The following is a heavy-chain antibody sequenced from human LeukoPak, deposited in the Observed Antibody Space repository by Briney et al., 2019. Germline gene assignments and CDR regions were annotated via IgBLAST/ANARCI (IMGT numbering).Heavy chain of an antibody. J-gene: IGHJ4*02. D-gene: IGHD2-2*01. CDR2: INHRGIT. CDR1: GGSFSDYY. CDR3: TRRSTSCLDY. V-gene: IGHV4-34*01. Sequence: SETLSLTCVVYGGSFSDYYWSWIRQPPGKGLEWIGEINHRGITNYNPSLTSRVTISVDTSKNQFSLNLTSLTAADTAVYYCTRRSTSCLDYWGQGTLVTVSS.